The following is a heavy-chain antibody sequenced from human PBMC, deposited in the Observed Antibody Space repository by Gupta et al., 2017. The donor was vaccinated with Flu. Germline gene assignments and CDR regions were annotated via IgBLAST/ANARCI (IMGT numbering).Heavy chain of an antibody. CDR3: AKDGPWTASCPYYCYYMDV. J-gene: IGHJ6*03. V-gene: IGHV3-30*18. CDR2: IASDGSHK. D-gene: IGHD2-2*01. CDR1: GFSFSSFG. Sequence: QMQLVESGGGVVQFGTSLRLSCAASGFSFSSFGMPWVRQAPGKGLEWVADIASDGSHKDYADSVSGRFNISRDNSKDTLSLEMDSLRVEDTAVYYCAKDGPWTASCPYYCYYMDVWGKGTTVTVAS.